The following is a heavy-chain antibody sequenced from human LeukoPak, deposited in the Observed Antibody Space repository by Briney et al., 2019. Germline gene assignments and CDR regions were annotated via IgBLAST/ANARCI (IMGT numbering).Heavy chain of an antibody. Sequence: SQTLSLTCSVSGGSISSGYYYWSWVRQAAGKGLEWIGHIYILGTTEYNPSLKSRVSMSIDKSDNHFSLNLSSVTAADTAVYYCARGSRGYTYGWPYYYMDVWGKGTTVIVSS. D-gene: IGHD5-18*01. V-gene: IGHV4-61*09. J-gene: IGHJ6*03. CDR3: ARGSRGYTYGWPYYYMDV. CDR2: IYILGTT. CDR1: GGSISSGYYY.